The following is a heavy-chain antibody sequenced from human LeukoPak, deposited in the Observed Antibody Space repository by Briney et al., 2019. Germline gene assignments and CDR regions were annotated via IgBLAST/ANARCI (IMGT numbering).Heavy chain of an antibody. J-gene: IGHJ4*02. CDR2: ISGSGGST. CDR3: ARERSRPPKAFDY. CDR1: GFTFSSYA. D-gene: IGHD1-1*01. Sequence: PGGSLRLSCAASGFTFSSYAMSWVRQAPGKGLEWVSAISGSGGSTYYADSVKGRFTISRDNSKNTLYLQMNSLRAEDTAAYYCARERSRPPKAFDYWGQGTLVTVSS. V-gene: IGHV3-23*01.